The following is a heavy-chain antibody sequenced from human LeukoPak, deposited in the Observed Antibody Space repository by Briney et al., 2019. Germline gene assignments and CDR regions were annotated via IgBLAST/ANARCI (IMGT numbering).Heavy chain of an antibody. J-gene: IGHJ4*02. CDR2: ISGSGGST. Sequence: GGSLRLSCAASGFTFDNYAMSWVRQAPGKGLEWVSAISGSGGSTYYADSVKGRFTISRDNSKNTLYLQMNSLRAEDTAVYYCAKGGCGGDCYLYYFDYWGQGTLVTVSS. CDR1: GFTFDNYA. CDR3: AKGGCGGDCYLYYFDY. D-gene: IGHD2-21*02. V-gene: IGHV3-23*01.